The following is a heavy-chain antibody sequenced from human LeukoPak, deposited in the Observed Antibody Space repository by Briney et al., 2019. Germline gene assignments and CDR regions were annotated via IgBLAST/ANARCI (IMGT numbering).Heavy chain of an antibody. CDR1: GGTFSSYA. V-gene: IGHV1-69*01. CDR3: ARVRKTGGSYYFDY. D-gene: IGHD6-13*01. Sequence: SVKVSCKASGGTFSSYAISWVRQAPGQGLEWMGGIIPMFGTTTYAQKFQGRVSITADESTSTAYMELSSLRSEDTAVYYCARVRKTGGSYYFDYWGQGTLVTVSS. J-gene: IGHJ4*02. CDR2: IIPMFGTT.